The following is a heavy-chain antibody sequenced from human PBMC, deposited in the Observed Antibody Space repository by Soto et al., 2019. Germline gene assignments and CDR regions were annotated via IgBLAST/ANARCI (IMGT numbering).Heavy chain of an antibody. Sequence: ASVKVSCKASGYTFTSYAMHWVRQAPGQRPEWMGWINGGTGNTKYSKNFQGRVTITRDTSANTAYMELSSLRSEDTAVYYCARTKADYDILTGYYTNVHFDYWGQGTLVTVSS. CDR1: GYTFTSYA. CDR3: ARTKADYDILTGYYTNVHFDY. CDR2: INGGTGNT. V-gene: IGHV1-3*01. D-gene: IGHD3-9*01. J-gene: IGHJ4*02.